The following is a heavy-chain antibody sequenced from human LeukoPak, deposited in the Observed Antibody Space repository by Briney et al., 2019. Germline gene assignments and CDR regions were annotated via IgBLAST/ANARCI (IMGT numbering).Heavy chain of an antibody. J-gene: IGHJ4*02. Sequence: SVKVSCKASGGTFSSYAISWVRQAPGQGLEWMGGIIPIFGTANYAQKFQGRVTITADESTSTAYMELSSLRSEDTAVYYCARELPLIAALDYWGQGTLVTVSS. CDR1: GGTFSSYA. V-gene: IGHV1-69*13. CDR2: IIPIFGTA. CDR3: ARELPLIAALDY. D-gene: IGHD6-25*01.